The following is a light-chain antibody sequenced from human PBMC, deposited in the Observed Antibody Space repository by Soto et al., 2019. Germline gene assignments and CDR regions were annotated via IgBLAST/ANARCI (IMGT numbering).Light chain of an antibody. J-gene: IGLJ3*02. V-gene: IGLV7-46*01. CDR2: YTS. Sequence: QAVVTQEPSLTVSPGGTVILTCGSSTGAVTSGHWPSWFQQKPGQAPKTLIYYTSNKHSWTPARFSGSLLGGKAALTLSGAQPEDEADYLVTYGVTRVFGGGTKLTVL. CDR3: LVTYGVTRV. CDR1: TGAVTSGHW.